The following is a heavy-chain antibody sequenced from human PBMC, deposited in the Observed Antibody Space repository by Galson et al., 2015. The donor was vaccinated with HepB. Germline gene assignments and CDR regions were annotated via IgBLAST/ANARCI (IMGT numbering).Heavy chain of an antibody. J-gene: IGHJ4*01. CDR1: GYTFTGYY. CDR3: ARGRYCSGGSCYSPFDS. V-gene: IGHV1-2*06. D-gene: IGHD2-15*01. Sequence: SVKVSCKASGYTFTGYYIHWVRQAPGQGLEWMGRINPNSGGTNYAQRFQGRVTMTRDTSINTAYMELNSLRSDDTAVYYCARGRYCSGGSCYSPFDSWGQGTLVTVSS. CDR2: INPNSGGT.